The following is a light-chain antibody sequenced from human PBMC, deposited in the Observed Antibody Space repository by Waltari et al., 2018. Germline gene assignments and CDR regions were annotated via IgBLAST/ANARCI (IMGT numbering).Light chain of an antibody. V-gene: IGKV3-15*01. CDR3: QQYSNWPPWT. CDR2: DGS. J-gene: IGKJ1*01. Sequence: GQQPKPRPPPGLRIADGSTRATGIPARFTGSGSGTEFTLTVSSWQSEEFAVYFCQQYSNWPPWTFGQGTKVQMK.